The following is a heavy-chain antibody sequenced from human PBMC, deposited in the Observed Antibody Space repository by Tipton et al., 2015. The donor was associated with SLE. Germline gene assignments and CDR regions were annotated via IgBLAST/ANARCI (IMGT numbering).Heavy chain of an antibody. CDR2: VSHSRST. CDR3: VRAVSGYFNFCYMDV. V-gene: IGHV4-34*01. Sequence: TLSLTCAVSGGSFSGYAWSWVRQPPGKGLEWIGEVSHSRSTNYNPSLKSRGTLSLDTSNNQFSLRLSSVTAADTAVYYCVRAVSGYFNFCYMDVWGRGTTVTISS. CDR1: GGSFSGYA. J-gene: IGHJ6*03. D-gene: IGHD3-3*01.